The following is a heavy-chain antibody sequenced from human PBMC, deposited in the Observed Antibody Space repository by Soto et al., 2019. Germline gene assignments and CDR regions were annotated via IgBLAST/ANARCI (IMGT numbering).Heavy chain of an antibody. V-gene: IGHV3-73*02. D-gene: IGHD3-22*01. Sequence: EVQLVESGGGLVQPGGSLKLSCAASGFTFSGSAMHWVRQASGKGLEWVGRIRSKANSYATAYAASVKGRFTISRDDSKDTAYLQMNSLKTEDTAVYYCTRLDLDYYDSSGYYVDYWGQGTLVTVSS. J-gene: IGHJ4*02. CDR1: GFTFSGSA. CDR2: IRSKANSYAT. CDR3: TRLDLDYYDSSGYYVDY.